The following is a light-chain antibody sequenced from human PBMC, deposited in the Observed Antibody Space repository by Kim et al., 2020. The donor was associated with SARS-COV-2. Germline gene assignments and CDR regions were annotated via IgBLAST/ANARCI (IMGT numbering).Light chain of an antibody. Sequence: EIVLTQSPDILSLSPGERATLSCRASQSVTSTYLAWYQHKPGQAPRLLIYAASIRATGIPVRFSGSGSGTDFTLTISRLEPEDFALYYCQQYGKSPRNFGQGTKLEIK. J-gene: IGKJ2*01. CDR2: AAS. CDR3: QQYGKSPRN. CDR1: QSVTSTY. V-gene: IGKV3-20*01.